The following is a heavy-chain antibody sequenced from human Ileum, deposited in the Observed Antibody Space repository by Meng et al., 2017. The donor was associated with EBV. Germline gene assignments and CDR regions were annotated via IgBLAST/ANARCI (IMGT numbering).Heavy chain of an antibody. V-gene: IGHV4-4*03. D-gene: IGHD3-22*01. CDR3: AGLGSSGYYFGGWFDP. CDR2: IYHQGPT. CDR1: GASSVSNTG. J-gene: IGHJ5*02. Sequence: RGSLPLLGVVCGASSVSNTGRDAVRQPPGTGLEWFGEIYHQGPTNHNASLKSRVTISVDTSKNKFFLNLMSLTAADTAVYYCAGLGSSGYYFGGWFDPWGQGILVTVSS.